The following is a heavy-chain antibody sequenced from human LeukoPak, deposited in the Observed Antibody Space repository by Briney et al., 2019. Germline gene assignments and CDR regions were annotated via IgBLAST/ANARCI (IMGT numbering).Heavy chain of an antibody. CDR1: GVSISSYY. CDR2: IYTSGST. D-gene: IGHD3-22*01. CDR3: ARERPSTYYYDSSGYPGGRYFDY. Sequence: SETLSLTCTVSGVSISSYYWSWIRQPPGKGLEWIGRIYTSGSTNYNPSLKSRVTISVDKSKNQFSLKLSSVTAADTAVYYCARERPSTYYYDSSGYPGGRYFDYWGQGTLVTVSS. V-gene: IGHV4-4*07. J-gene: IGHJ4*02.